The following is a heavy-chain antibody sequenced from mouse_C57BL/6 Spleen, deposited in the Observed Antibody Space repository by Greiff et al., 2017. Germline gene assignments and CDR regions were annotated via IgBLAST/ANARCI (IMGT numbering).Heavy chain of an antibody. Sequence: EVQRVESEGGLVQPGSSMKLSCTASGFTFSDYYMAWVRQVPEKGLEWVANINYDGSSTYYLDSLKSRFIISRDNAKNILYLQMSSLKSEDTATYYCARDNYGSPYAMDDWGQGTSVTVSS. J-gene: IGHJ4*01. V-gene: IGHV5-16*01. CDR3: ARDNYGSPYAMDD. CDR2: INYDGSST. CDR1: GFTFSDYY. D-gene: IGHD1-1*01.